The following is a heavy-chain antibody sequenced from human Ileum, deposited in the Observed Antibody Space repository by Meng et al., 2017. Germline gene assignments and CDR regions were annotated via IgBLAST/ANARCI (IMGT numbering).Heavy chain of an antibody. CDR2: IFDTGPP. V-gene: IGHV4-30-4*01. J-gene: IGHJ5*02. Sequence: VQLQESGPGRVKSSQTLSLTCTVTGGSSSNGDYYWSWIRQPPGKGLEWIGYIFDTGPPSYSPPLRSRLSVSMDTSKNQFSLRLTSVSAADTAVYYCAASLDGNRFDPWGQGTLVTVSS. CDR3: AASLDGNRFDP. D-gene: IGHD1-26*01. CDR1: GGSSSNGDYY.